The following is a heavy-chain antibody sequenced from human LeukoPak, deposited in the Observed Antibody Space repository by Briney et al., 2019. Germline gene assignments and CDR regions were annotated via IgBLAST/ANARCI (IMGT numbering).Heavy chain of an antibody. J-gene: IGHJ3*02. V-gene: IGHV3-23*01. CDR1: GFTFSSYG. D-gene: IGHD4-17*01. Sequence: GGSLRLSCAASGFTFSSYGMSWVRQAPGKGLEWVSVISGSGGRTSYADSVKGRFTISRDNAKNTLYVQMNILRAEDTAVYYCAKRGDYLAFDIWGQGTMVTVSS. CDR3: AKRGDYLAFDI. CDR2: ISGSGGRT.